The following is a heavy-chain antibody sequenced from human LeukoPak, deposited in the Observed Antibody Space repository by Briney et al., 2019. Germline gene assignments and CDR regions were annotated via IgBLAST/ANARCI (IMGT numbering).Heavy chain of an antibody. Sequence: TSETLSLTCTVSGDSISXXXXXXAWIXQPPXXGXXXXXXXXXXGSTYYSPSLKSRVTXSVDTSKNQISLKLSSVTAADTAVYXCARLGIDYDILTGYIPDAFDIWGQGTMVTVSS. CDR3: ARLGIDYDILTGYIPDAFDI. CDR2: XXXXGST. CDR1: GDSISXXXXX. D-gene: IGHD3-9*01. J-gene: IGHJ3*02. V-gene: IGHV4-39*01.